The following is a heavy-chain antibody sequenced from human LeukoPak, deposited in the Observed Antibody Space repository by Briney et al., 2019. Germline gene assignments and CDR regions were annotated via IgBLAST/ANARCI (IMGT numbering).Heavy chain of an antibody. J-gene: IGHJ4*02. D-gene: IGHD2-15*01. CDR3: ARGPVVVVAATHYFDS. Sequence: PSETLSLTCTVSGGSISSGSYYWSWIRQPAGKGLEWIGRIYTSGSTNYNPSLKGRVTVSVDTSRKHFSLKLTSVTAADTAVYYCARGPVVVVAATHYFDSWGQGTLVTVSS. CDR1: GGSISSGSYY. V-gene: IGHV4-61*02. CDR2: IYTSGST.